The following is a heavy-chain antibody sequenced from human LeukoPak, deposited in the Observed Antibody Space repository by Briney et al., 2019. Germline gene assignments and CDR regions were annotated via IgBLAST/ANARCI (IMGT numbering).Heavy chain of an antibody. V-gene: IGHV3-7*03. CDR2: INEDGSDK. CDR3: AKGYGGIVLRRTRGIDY. J-gene: IGHJ4*02. Sequence: PGGSLRLSCAGSGFIFSDYWMTWVRQAPEKGLEWVANINEDGSDKYYGDSVKGRFTISRDNAEKSLYLQMNSLRAEDTALYYCAKGYGGIVLRRTRGIDYWGQGTLVTVSS. CDR1: GFIFSDYW. D-gene: IGHD4/OR15-4a*01.